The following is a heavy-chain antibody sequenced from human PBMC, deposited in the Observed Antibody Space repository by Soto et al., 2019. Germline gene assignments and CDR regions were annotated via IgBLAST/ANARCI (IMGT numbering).Heavy chain of an antibody. J-gene: IGHJ4*02. D-gene: IGHD6-13*01. V-gene: IGHV3-23*01. CDR1: GFTFDDHG. CDR2: ISGSGGST. CDR3: AKDSSSWFLYFDY. Sequence: PGGSLRLSCAASGFTFDDHGMSWVRQAPGKGLEWVSAISGSGGSTYYADSVKGRFTISRDNSKNTLYLQMNSLRAEDTAVYYCAKDSSSWFLYFDYWGQGTLVTVSS.